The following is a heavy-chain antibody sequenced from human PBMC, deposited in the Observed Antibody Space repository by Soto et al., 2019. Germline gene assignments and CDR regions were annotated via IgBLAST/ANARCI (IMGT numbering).Heavy chain of an antibody. CDR3: ATDLGGAYYYDSSGYYYGALDI. CDR2: FDPEDGET. V-gene: IGHV1-24*01. CDR1: GYTLTELS. Sequence: ASVKVSCKVSGYTLTELSMHWVRQAPGKGLEWMGGFDPEDGETIYAQKFQGRVTMTEDTSTDTAYMELSSLRSEDTAVYYCATDLGGAYYYDSSGYYYGALDIWGQGTMVTIS. D-gene: IGHD3-22*01. J-gene: IGHJ3*02.